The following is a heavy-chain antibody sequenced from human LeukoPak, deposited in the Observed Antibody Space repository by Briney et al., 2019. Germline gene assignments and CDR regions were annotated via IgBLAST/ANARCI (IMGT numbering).Heavy chain of an antibody. CDR2: INWNGGST. CDR1: GFSFDDYG. V-gene: IGHV3-20*04. Sequence: PGGSLRLSCAASGFSFDDYGMSWVRQAPGKGLEWVSGINWNGGSTGYADSMKGRFTISRDNAKNSLSLQMNSLRVEDTALYYCARGGISIFGVVIYMDVWGKGTTVTVSS. CDR3: ARGGISIFGVVIYMDV. D-gene: IGHD3-3*01. J-gene: IGHJ6*03.